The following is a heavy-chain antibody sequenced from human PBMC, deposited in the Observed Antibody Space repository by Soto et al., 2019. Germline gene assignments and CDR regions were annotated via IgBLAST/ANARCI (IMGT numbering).Heavy chain of an antibody. Sequence: PSETLSLTCAVYGGSFSGYYWSWIRQPPGKGLEWIGEINHSGSTNYNPSLKSRVTISVDTSKSQFSLKLSSVTAADTAVYYCARDIAIFGVVGGMDVWGQGTTVTVSS. J-gene: IGHJ6*02. CDR2: INHSGST. CDR1: GGSFSGYY. V-gene: IGHV4-34*01. D-gene: IGHD3-3*01. CDR3: ARDIAIFGVVGGMDV.